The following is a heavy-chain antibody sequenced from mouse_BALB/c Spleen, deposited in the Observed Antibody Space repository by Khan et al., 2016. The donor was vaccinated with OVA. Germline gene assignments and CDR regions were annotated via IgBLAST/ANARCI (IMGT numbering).Heavy chain of an antibody. V-gene: IGHV3-2*02. D-gene: IGHD1-1*01. J-gene: IGHJ2*01. CDR1: GYSITSDYA. Sequence: SGPGLVKPSQSLSLTGTVTGYSITSDYAWNWIRQFPGNKLEWMGFISYSGNPNYNPSLKSRISITRDTSKNQFFLQLNSVTTEDTATYYCARVYGGDFDYWGQGTTLTVSS. CDR3: ARVYGGDFDY. CDR2: ISYSGNP.